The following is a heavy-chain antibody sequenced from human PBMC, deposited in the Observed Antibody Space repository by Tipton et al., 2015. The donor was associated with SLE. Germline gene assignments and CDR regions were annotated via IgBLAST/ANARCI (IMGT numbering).Heavy chain of an antibody. J-gene: IGHJ5*02. CDR1: GGSFSEYY. D-gene: IGHD6-19*01. Sequence: TLSLTCAVYGGSFSEYYWSWIRQPPGKGLEWVGEVNHRGSTHYNPSLKSRVTLSVDTYRNQFSLKLNSVTAADTAAYYCVRLSSSGWRPYNWFDPWGQGTLVTASS. CDR2: VNHRGST. V-gene: IGHV4-34*01. CDR3: VRLSSSGWRPYNWFDP.